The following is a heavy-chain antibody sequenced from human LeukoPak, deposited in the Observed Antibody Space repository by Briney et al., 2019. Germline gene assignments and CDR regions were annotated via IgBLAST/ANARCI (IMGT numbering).Heavy chain of an antibody. V-gene: IGHV4-61*02. CDR3: ARSELSCSGGSCPTRYAFDI. Sequence: SETLSLTCTVSGVSISSDGYYWSWIRQPAGKGLEWIGRFYTSGTTNYNPSLKSRVTISVDTSKNQFSLKLRSVTAADTALYYCARSELSCSGGSCPTRYAFDIWGQGTVVTASS. CDR1: GVSISSDGYY. D-gene: IGHD2-15*01. CDR2: FYTSGTT. J-gene: IGHJ3*02.